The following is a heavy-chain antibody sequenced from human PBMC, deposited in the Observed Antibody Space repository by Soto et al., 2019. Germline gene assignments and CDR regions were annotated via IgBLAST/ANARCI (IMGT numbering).Heavy chain of an antibody. CDR2: IYYSGST. J-gene: IGHJ6*02. CDR1: GGSISSGGYY. V-gene: IGHV4-31*03. D-gene: IGHD4-17*01. Sequence: QVQLQESGPGLVKPSQTLSLTCTVSGGSISSGGYYWSWIRQQPVKGLEWIGYIYYSGSTYYTPSLKSRVTISVDTSKTQFSLKLSSVTAADTAVYYCARVNGDYVSPYYYYGMDVWGQGTTVTVSS. CDR3: ARVNGDYVSPYYYYGMDV.